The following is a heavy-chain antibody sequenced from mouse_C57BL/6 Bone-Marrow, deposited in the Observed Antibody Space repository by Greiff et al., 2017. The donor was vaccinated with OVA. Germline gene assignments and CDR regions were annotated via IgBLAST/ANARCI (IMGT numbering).Heavy chain of an antibody. Sequence: EVKVEESGEGLVKPGGSLKLSCAASGFTFSSYAMSWVRQTPEKRLEWVAYISSGGDYNYYADTVKGRFTISRDNARNTLYLQMSSLKSEDTAMYYCTRAPELGLFAWFAYWGQGTLVTVSA. CDR1: GFTFSSYA. CDR3: TRAPELGLFAWFAY. V-gene: IGHV5-9-1*02. CDR2: ISSGGDYN. J-gene: IGHJ3*01. D-gene: IGHD4-1*01.